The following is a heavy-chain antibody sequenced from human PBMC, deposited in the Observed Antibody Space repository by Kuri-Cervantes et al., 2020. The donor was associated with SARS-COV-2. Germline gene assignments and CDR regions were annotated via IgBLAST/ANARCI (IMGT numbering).Heavy chain of an antibody. J-gene: IGHJ4*02. CDR2: ISSSSSYI. CDR1: GFTFSSYS. D-gene: IGHD6-13*01. Sequence: GESLKISCAASGFTFSSYSMNWVRQAPGKGLEWVSSISSSSSYIYYADSVKGRFTISRDNAKNSLYLQMNSLRDEDTAVYYCAATPSYSSSWPTVDYWGQGTLVTVSS. V-gene: IGHV3-21*04. CDR3: AATPSYSSSWPTVDY.